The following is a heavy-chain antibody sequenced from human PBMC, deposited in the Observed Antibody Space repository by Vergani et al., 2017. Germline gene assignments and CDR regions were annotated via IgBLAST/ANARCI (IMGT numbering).Heavy chain of an antibody. CDR2: INWNGGST. Sequence: EVQLLESGGGLVQPGGSLRLSCAASGFTFSTYAMTWVRQAPGKGLEWVSGINWNGGSTGYADSVKGRFIISRDNTNNSLFLQLRSLRAEDAAVYYCARDCTSGGCPDNYGMDVWGQGATVTVSS. CDR1: GFTFSTYA. J-gene: IGHJ6*02. CDR3: ARDCTSGGCPDNYGMDV. D-gene: IGHD2-8*01. V-gene: IGHV3-20*04.